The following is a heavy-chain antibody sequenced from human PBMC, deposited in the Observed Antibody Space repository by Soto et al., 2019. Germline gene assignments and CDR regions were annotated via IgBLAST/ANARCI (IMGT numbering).Heavy chain of an antibody. Sequence: SETLSLTCSVSGASISSTSHYWNWIRQHPGKGLAWIGYIYYSGSTAYSPSLRSRVTISVDTPKNQFSLRLTSVTAADTAVYYCARVGSAGYYYDSSAYSWGQGTLVTVSS. V-gene: IGHV4-31*03. CDR2: IYYSGST. J-gene: IGHJ4*02. CDR3: ARVGSAGYYYDSSAYS. CDR1: GASISSTSHY. D-gene: IGHD3-22*01.